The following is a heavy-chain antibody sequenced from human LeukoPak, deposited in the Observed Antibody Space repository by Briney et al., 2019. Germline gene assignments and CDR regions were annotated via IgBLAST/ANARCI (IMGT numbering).Heavy chain of an antibody. J-gene: IGHJ6*03. Sequence: SETLSLTCAVYGGSFSGYYWSWIRQPPGKGLEWIGEINHSGSTNYNPFLKSRVTISVDTSKNQFSLKLSSVTAADTAVYYCARASRGYSYGYYYYMDVWGKGTTVTVSS. CDR3: ARASRGYSYGYYYYMDV. V-gene: IGHV4-34*01. CDR2: INHSGST. D-gene: IGHD5-18*01. CDR1: GGSFSGYY.